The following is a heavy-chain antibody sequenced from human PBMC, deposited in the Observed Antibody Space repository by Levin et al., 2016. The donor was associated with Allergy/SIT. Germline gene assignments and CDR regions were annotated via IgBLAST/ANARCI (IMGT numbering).Heavy chain of an antibody. D-gene: IGHD1-20*01. CDR3: ARVGYNWNDGIDY. CDR2: IKQDGSEK. J-gene: IGHJ4*02. Sequence: WIRQPPGKGLEWVANIKQDGSEKYYVDSVKGRFTISRDNAKNSLYLQMNSLRAEDTAVYYCARVGYNWNDGIDYWGQGTLVTVSS. V-gene: IGHV3-7*01.